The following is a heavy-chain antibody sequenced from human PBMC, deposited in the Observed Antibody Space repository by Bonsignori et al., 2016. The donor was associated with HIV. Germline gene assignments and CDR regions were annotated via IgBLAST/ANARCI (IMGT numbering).Heavy chain of an antibody. Sequence: WIRQPPGKGLEWVSSISSTSSYIYYADSVKGRFTISRDNAKNSLYLQMNSLRAEDTAVYYCARETDDDTSGTPGYWGQGTLVTVSS. V-gene: IGHV3-21*01. CDR2: ISSTSSYI. J-gene: IGHJ4*02. CDR3: ARETDDDTSGTPGY. D-gene: IGHD3-22*01.